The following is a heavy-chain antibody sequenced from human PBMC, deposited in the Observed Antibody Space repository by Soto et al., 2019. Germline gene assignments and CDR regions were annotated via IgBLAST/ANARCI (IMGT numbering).Heavy chain of an antibody. CDR3: AKGLYSGSYFDY. J-gene: IGHJ4*02. CDR2: ISGSGGST. Sequence: GGSLRLSCAASGFTFSSYAMTWVRQAPGKGLEWVSAISGSGGSTYYADSVKGQFTISRDNSKNTLYLQMNSLRAEDTAVYYCAKGLYSGSYFDYWGQGTLVTVSS. CDR1: GFTFSSYA. V-gene: IGHV3-23*01. D-gene: IGHD1-26*01.